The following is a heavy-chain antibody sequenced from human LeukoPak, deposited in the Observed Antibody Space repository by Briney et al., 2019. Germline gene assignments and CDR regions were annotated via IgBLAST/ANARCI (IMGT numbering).Heavy chain of an antibody. J-gene: IGHJ4*02. Sequence: GGSLRLSCAASGFTFSDYYMGWLRQAPGKGLEWVSYITDSGSFKYYAYSVKGRFTISRDNAKNSLDLQMNSLRAEDTAVYYCARVGQFSSDYWGQGTLVTVSS. CDR3: ARVGQFSSDY. CDR2: ITDSGSFK. V-gene: IGHV3-11*01. D-gene: IGHD6-19*01. CDR1: GFTFSDYY.